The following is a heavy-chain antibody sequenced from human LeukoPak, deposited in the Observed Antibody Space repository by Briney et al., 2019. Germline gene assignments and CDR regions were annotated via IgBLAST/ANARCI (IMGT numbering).Heavy chain of an antibody. CDR2: INTNSGVT. CDR1: GYTFTGYY. V-gene: IGHV1-2*02. D-gene: IGHD6-13*01. Sequence: ASVKVSCKASGYTFTGYYIHWVRQAPGQGLEWMGWINTNSGVTKFAQKFQGRVTMTRDTSISTVYMELSRLRSDDTAVYYCARDDPPGMEATRYWGQGTLVTVSS. CDR3: ARDDPPGMEATRY. J-gene: IGHJ4*02.